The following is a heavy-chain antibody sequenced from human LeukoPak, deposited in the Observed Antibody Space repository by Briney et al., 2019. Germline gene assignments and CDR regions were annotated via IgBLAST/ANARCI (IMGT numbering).Heavy chain of an antibody. J-gene: IGHJ4*02. V-gene: IGHV4-34*01. CDR3: ARDGRRYSSIPHPFAFDY. D-gene: IGHD6-19*01. CDR2: INHSGST. CDR1: GGSFSGYY. Sequence: SETLSLTCAVYGGSFSGYYRSWIRQPPGKGLEWIGEINHSGSTNYNPSLKSRITISVDTSKNQFSLKLSSVTAADTAVYYCARDGRRYSSIPHPFAFDYWGQGTLVTVSS.